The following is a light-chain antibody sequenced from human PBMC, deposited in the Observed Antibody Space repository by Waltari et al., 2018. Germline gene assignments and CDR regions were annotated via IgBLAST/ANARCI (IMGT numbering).Light chain of an antibody. V-gene: IGKV1-33*01. CDR3: QYFDNLPMFT. CDR2: NTC. CDR1: QDIGGH. J-gene: IGKJ3*01. Sequence: DIQLTQSPSSLAASVGDRVTLTCRASQDIGGHLNWYQQQPGKAPKLLIYNTCILNTGVPSRFSGGSSTIDYTLTITNLQPEDIATYYCQYFDNLPMFTFGPGTKVEIK.